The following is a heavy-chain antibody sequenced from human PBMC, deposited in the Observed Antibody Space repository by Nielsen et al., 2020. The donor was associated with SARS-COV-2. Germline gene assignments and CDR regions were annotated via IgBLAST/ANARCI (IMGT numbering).Heavy chain of an antibody. J-gene: IGHJ4*02. D-gene: IGHD5-12*01. V-gene: IGHV3-11*04. CDR3: AGGYSGYDILYYFDY. CDR2: ISSSGSTI. CDR1: GFTFSDYY. Sequence: GGSLRLSCAASGFTFSDYYMSWIRQAPGKGLEWVSYISSSGSTIYYADSVKGRFTISRDNAKNSLYLQMNSLRDEDTAVYYCAGGYSGYDILYYFDYWGQGTLVTVSS.